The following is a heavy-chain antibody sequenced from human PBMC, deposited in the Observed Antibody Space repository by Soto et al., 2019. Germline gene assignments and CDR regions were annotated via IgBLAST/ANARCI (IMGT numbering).Heavy chain of an antibody. Sequence: GGSLRLSCAASGFTFSSYSMNWVRQAPWKGLEWVSYISSSSSTIYYADSVKGRFTISRDNAKNSLYLQMNSLRAEDTAVYYCARYVGTMVRGVPYYYMDVWGKGTTVTVSS. V-gene: IGHV3-48*01. CDR3: ARYVGTMVRGVPYYYMDV. D-gene: IGHD3-10*01. CDR1: GFTFSSYS. J-gene: IGHJ6*03. CDR2: ISSSSSTI.